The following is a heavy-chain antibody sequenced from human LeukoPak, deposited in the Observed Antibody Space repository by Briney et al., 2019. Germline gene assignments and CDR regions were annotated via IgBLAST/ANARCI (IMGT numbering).Heavy chain of an antibody. CDR3: VRRASNYDRWFDP. D-gene: IGHD3-3*01. CDR2: INLGDSDT. V-gene: IGHV5-51*01. Sequence: GESLKISCKGSGYSFTSYWIGWVRRMPGKGLEWMGIINLGDSDTRYSPSFQGQVTISVDKSISTAYLQWSSLKASDTAMYYCVRRASNYDRWFDPWGQGTLVTVSS. CDR1: GYSFTSYW. J-gene: IGHJ5*02.